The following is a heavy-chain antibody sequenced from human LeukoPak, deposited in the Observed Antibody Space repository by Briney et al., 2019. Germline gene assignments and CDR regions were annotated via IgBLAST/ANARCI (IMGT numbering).Heavy chain of an antibody. CDR2: MNPNSGGT. CDR1: GYTFTSYD. J-gene: IGHJ4*02. V-gene: IGHV1-8*01. Sequence: ASVKVSCKASGYTFTSYDINWVRQATGQGLEWMGWMNPNSGGTTYAQKFQGRVTMTRDMSTSTVYMELSSLRSEDTAVYYCARDLDSSPTYWGQGTLVTVSS. D-gene: IGHD6-13*01. CDR3: ARDLDSSPTY.